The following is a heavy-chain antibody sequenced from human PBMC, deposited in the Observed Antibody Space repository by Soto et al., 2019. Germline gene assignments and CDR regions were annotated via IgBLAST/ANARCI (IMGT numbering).Heavy chain of an antibody. Sequence: EVQMVESGGDLVQPGGSLRLSCAASGFTFSTYWMNWVRQAPGKGLEWVANIKHDGTQKYYMDSVKGRFTISRDNAKNSLYLQISRLSVEDTAVYYCGGGDYWGQGTLVTVSS. CDR2: IKHDGTQK. V-gene: IGHV3-7*01. CDR1: GFTFSTYW. J-gene: IGHJ4*02. D-gene: IGHD3-16*01. CDR3: GGGDY.